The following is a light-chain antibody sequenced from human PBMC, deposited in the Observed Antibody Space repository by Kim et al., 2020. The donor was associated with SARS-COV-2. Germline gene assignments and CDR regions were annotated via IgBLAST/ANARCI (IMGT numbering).Light chain of an antibody. CDR2: GAT. J-gene: IGKJ1*01. Sequence: ASVGDGVTITCRASQGISNCLAWYQQKPGEAPKLLIYGATTLQLGVSSRFSGTGSGTDFTLTISDLQPEDAATYYCQKYNSAPWSFGHGTKVDIK. V-gene: IGKV1-27*01. CDR3: QKYNSAPWS. CDR1: QGISNC.